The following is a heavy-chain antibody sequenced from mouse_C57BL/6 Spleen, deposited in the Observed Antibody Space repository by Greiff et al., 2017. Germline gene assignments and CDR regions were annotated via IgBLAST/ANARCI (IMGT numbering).Heavy chain of an antibody. V-gene: IGHV1-62-2*01. D-gene: IGHD2-10*02. J-gene: IGHJ4*01. CDR2: FYPGSGSI. CDR3: ARHEGYGNSHYAMDY. CDR1: GYTFTEYT. Sequence: QVHVKQSGAELVKPGASVKLSCKASGYTFTEYTIHWVKQRSGQGLEWIGWFYPGSGSIKYNEKFKDKATLTAGKSSSTVYMELSRLTSEDSAVYFCARHEGYGNSHYAMDYWGQGTSVTVSS.